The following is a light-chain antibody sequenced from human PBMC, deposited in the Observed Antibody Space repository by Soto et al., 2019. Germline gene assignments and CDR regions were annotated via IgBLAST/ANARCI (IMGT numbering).Light chain of an antibody. Sequence: SQLTQSPSSLSASVGDRLTITCRSIQGLSSYLAWYQQKPGKDPKLLIYGSSTLEGVVPFRFSGSGSGTDFTLIISSVQTEAFATSYCQQLNTYPITFGQGTRLESK. CDR2: GSS. J-gene: IGKJ5*01. CDR3: QQLNTYPIT. CDR1: QGLSSY. V-gene: IGKV1-9*01.